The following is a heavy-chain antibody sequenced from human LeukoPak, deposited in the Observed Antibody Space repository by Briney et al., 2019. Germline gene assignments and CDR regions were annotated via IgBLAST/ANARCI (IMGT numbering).Heavy chain of an antibody. V-gene: IGHV4-61*08. J-gene: IGHJ5*02. CDR3: ARGNGVVVREQNWFDP. CDR2: INHSGST. CDR1: GGSVSSGGYY. Sequence: SETLSLTCTVSGGSVSSGGYYWSWIRQPPGKGLEWIGEINHSGSTNYNPSLKSRVTISVDTSKNQFSLKLSSVTAADTAVYYCARGNGVVVREQNWFDPWGQGTLVTVSS. D-gene: IGHD3-10*01.